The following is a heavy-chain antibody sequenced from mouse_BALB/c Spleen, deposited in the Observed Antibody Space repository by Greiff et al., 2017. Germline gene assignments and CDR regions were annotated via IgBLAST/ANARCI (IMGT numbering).Heavy chain of an antibody. Sequence: EVQLVESGGGLVQPGGSLKLSCAASGFTFSSYGMSWVRPTPDKRLELVATINSNGGSTYYPDSVKGRFTISRDNAKNTLYLQMSSLKSEDTAMYYCARGGVWFAYWGQGTLVTVSA. CDR3: ARGGVWFAY. CDR1: GFTFSSYG. V-gene: IGHV5-6-3*01. CDR2: INSNGGST. J-gene: IGHJ3*01.